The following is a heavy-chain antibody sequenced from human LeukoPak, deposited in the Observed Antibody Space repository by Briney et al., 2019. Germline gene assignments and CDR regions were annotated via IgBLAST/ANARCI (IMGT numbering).Heavy chain of an antibody. Sequence: PGGSLRLSCAASGFTFSTYSMSWVRQAPGKGLEWVSYISGSSDAVYYADSVKGRFTISRDNSKNTLYLQMNSLRAEDTAVYYCAKLSPYSGYAVDYWGQGTLVTVSS. CDR2: ISGSSDAV. CDR3: AKLSPYSGYAVDY. J-gene: IGHJ4*02. CDR1: GFTFSTYS. V-gene: IGHV3-48*01. D-gene: IGHD5-12*01.